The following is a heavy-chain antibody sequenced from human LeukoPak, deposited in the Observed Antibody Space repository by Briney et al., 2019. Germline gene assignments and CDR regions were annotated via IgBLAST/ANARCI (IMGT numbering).Heavy chain of an antibody. Sequence: GGTLRLSRTASGFTFGDYAMSWFRQAPGKGLEWVGFIRSKAYGGTTEYAASVKGRFTISRDDSKSIAYLQMNSLKTEDTAVYYCTTGHYYDSSGYYYDAFDIWGQGTMVTVSS. CDR1: GFTFGDYA. J-gene: IGHJ3*02. CDR2: IRSKAYGGTT. D-gene: IGHD3-22*01. V-gene: IGHV3-49*03. CDR3: TTGHYYDSSGYYYDAFDI.